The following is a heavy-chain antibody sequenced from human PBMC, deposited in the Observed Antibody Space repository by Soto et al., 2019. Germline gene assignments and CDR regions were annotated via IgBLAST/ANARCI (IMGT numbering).Heavy chain of an antibody. V-gene: IGHV3-7*03. J-gene: IGHJ4*02. D-gene: IGHD5-12*01. CDR1: GFIFSTYW. CDR3: ARGISQAVAPIMGCYFDY. CDR2: IKEHGSQS. Sequence: EVQLVESGGDLVQPGGPLRLSCAASGFIFSTYWMTWVRQAPGRGLEWVASIKEHGSQSFYADSVRGRFTISRDNAKNSVYLQVNSLRAEDTAVYYCARGISQAVAPIMGCYFDYWGQGTLLTVSS.